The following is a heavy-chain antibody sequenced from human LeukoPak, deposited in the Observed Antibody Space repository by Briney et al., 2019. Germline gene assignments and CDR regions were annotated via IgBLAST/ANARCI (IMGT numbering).Heavy chain of an antibody. V-gene: IGHV1-24*01. CDR2: FDPEDGET. D-gene: IGHD3-10*01. CDR3: ATTMVRGVPNWFDP. Sequence: ASVKVSCKVSGYTLTELSMHWVRQAPGKGLEWMGGFDPEDGETIYAQKFQGRVTMTEDTSTDTAYMELSSLRSEDTAVYYCATTMVRGVPNWFDPWGQGTLVTASS. CDR1: GYTLTELS. J-gene: IGHJ5*02.